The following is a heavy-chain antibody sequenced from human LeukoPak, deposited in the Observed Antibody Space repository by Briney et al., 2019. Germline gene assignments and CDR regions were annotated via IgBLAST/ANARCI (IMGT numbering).Heavy chain of an antibody. J-gene: IGHJ5*02. Sequence: GASVKVSCKASGGTFSSYAISWVRQAPGQGLEWMGWMNPNSGNTGYAQKFQGRVTITRNTSISTAYMELSSLRSEDTAVYYCARGSPPIPITIDFWSGYYSWFDPWGQGTLVTVSS. CDR3: ARGSPPIPITIDFWSGYYSWFDP. V-gene: IGHV1-8*03. D-gene: IGHD3-3*01. CDR2: MNPNSGNT. CDR1: GGTFSSYA.